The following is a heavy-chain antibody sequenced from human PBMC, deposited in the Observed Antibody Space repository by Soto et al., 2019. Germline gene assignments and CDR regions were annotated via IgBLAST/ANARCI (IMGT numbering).Heavy chain of an antibody. CDR2: ISYDGSNK. CDR1: GFTYSSYG. Sequence: QVQLVESGGGVVQPGRSLRLSCAASGFTYSSYGMHWVRQAPGKGLEWVAVISYDGSNKYYADSVKGRFTISRDNTKNTLYLQMNSLRAEDTAVYYWAKEFVVAATDYWGQGTLVTVSS. CDR3: AKEFVVAATDY. D-gene: IGHD2-15*01. J-gene: IGHJ4*02. V-gene: IGHV3-30*18.